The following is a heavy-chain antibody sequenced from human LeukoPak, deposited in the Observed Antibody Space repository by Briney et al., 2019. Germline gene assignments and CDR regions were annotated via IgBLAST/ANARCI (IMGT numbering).Heavy chain of an antibody. D-gene: IGHD3-22*01. CDR2: INPNSGGT. CDR3: ARESDSSGYYYFDY. J-gene: IGHJ4*02. V-gene: IGHV1-2*06. CDR1: GYTFTGYY. Sequence: ASVKVSCKASGYTFTGYYMHWVRQAPGQGLEWMGRINPNSGGTNYAQKFQGRVTMTRDTPISTAYMELSRLRSDDTAVYYCARESDSSGYYYFDYWGQGTLVTVSS.